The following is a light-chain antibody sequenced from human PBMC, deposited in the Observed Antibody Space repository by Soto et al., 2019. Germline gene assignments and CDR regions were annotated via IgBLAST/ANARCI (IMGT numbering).Light chain of an antibody. V-gene: IGKV1-5*01. CDR1: QDIYSW. CDR3: QRYNSNSRT. J-gene: IGKJ1*01. CDR2: DAS. Sequence: DIQLTQSPSTLSASVGDRVTITCRASQDIYSWVAWYQQKPGKAPKFLIYDASILQSGVPSRFSGSGSGTEFTLTISSPQPDDFATYYCQRYNSNSRTFGQGPTVDFK.